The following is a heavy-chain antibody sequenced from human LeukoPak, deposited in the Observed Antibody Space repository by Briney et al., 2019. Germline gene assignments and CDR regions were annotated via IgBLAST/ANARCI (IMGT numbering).Heavy chain of an antibody. CDR1: GFTFSGHA. V-gene: IGHV3-21*01. Sequence: GGSLRLSCAASGFTFSGHAMTWVRQAPGKGLQWVSSISSGSRYISYAESLKGRFTISRDNAKNSLFLQMNSLGAEDTALYFCARHLFDIVVVPSAIDAFDIWGQGTMVTVPS. D-gene: IGHD2-2*02. CDR3: ARHLFDIVVVPSAIDAFDI. CDR2: ISSGSRYI. J-gene: IGHJ3*02.